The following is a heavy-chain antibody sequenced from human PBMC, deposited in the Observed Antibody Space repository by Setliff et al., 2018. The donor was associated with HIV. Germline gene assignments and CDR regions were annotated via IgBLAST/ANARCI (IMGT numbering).Heavy chain of an antibody. D-gene: IGHD1-20*01. Sequence: SETLSLTCAVSDYSISSGYYWGWIRQPPGKGLEWIGGIYHSGSTYYNTSLKSRVTISVDTSKNHFSRKLSSVTSADTAVYYCARLNNGAHYFHFDYWGQGTLVTVSS. CDR3: ARLNNGAHYFHFDY. J-gene: IGHJ4*02. V-gene: IGHV4-38-2*01. CDR1: DYSISSGYY. CDR2: IYHSGST.